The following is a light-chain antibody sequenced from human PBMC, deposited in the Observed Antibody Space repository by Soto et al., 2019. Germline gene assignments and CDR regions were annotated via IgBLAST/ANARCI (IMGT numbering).Light chain of an antibody. Sequence: DIQMTQSPSTLSASVGDRVTITCRASQSISSWLAWYQQKPGKAPNLLIYDASSLESGVPSRFSGSGSGTEFTLTISSLQPDDFATYYCQQYNNCPLTFGGGTKVEIK. CDR2: DAS. CDR1: QSISSW. CDR3: QQYNNCPLT. J-gene: IGKJ4*01. V-gene: IGKV1-5*01.